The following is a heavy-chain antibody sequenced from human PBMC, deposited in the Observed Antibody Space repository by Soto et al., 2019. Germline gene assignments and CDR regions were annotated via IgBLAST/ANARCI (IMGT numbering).Heavy chain of an antibody. CDR1: GFTFSSYA. Sequence: PGGSLRLSCAASGFTFSSYAMHWVRQAPGKGLEWVAVISYDGSNKYYADSVKGRFTISRDNSKNTLYLQMNSLRAEDTAVYYCATCPLLVGATTTDYWGQGTLVTVSS. J-gene: IGHJ4*02. V-gene: IGHV3-30-3*01. D-gene: IGHD1-26*01. CDR2: ISYDGSNK. CDR3: ATCPLLVGATTTDY.